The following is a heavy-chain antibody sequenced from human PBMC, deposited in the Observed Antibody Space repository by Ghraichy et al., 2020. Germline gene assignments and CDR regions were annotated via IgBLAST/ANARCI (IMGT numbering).Heavy chain of an antibody. V-gene: IGHV3-21*01. Sequence: GESLNISCVASGFTFSSYSMNWVRQAPGKGLEWVSSISSSSSYIYYADSVKGRFTISRDNAKNSLYLQMNSLRAEDTAVYYCARDPGVGYWGQGTLVTVSS. J-gene: IGHJ4*02. D-gene: IGHD3-10*01. CDR3: ARDPGVGY. CDR1: GFTFSSYS. CDR2: ISSSSSYI.